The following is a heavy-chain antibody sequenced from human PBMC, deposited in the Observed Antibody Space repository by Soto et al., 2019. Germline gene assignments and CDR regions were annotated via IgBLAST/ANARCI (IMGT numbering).Heavy chain of an antibody. CDR2: INHSGST. CDR1: GGSFSGYY. Sequence: SETLSLTCVVYGGSFSGYYWSWIRQPPGKGLEWIGEINHSGSTNYNPSLKSRVTISVDTSKNQFSLKLSSVTAADTAVYYCARSSGYQLLPGGYYYMDVWGKGTTVTVSS. V-gene: IGHV4-34*01. CDR3: ARSSGYQLLPGGYYYMDV. D-gene: IGHD2-2*01. J-gene: IGHJ6*03.